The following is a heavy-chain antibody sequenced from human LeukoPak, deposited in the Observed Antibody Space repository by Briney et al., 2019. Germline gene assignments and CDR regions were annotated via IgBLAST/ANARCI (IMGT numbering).Heavy chain of an antibody. CDR2: IIPIFGTA. J-gene: IGHJ1*01. Sequence: SVKVSCKASGGTFSSYAISWVRQAPGQGLEWMGGIIPIFGTANYAQKFQGRVTITADESTSTAYMELSSLRSEDTAVYYCARGEGPYGDYGHFQHWGQGTLVTVSS. D-gene: IGHD4-17*01. CDR3: ARGEGPYGDYGHFQH. V-gene: IGHV1-69*13. CDR1: GGTFSSYA.